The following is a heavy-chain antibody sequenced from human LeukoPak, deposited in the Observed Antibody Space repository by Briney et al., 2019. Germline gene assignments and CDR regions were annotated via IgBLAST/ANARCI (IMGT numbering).Heavy chain of an antibody. V-gene: IGHV4-39*01. CDR2: IHDSGST. D-gene: IGHD3-10*01. J-gene: IGHJ4*02. CDR1: GDSITSSNYY. CDR3: ARHPRWSGYYGSGTYYYFEN. Sequence: SETLSLTCTVSGDSITSSNYYWGWIRQPPGKGLEWIGSIHDSGSTYYNPSLKSRVTISVDTSRNQFSLNLSSVTAADTAVYYCARHPRWSGYYGSGTYYYFENWGQGTLVTVSS.